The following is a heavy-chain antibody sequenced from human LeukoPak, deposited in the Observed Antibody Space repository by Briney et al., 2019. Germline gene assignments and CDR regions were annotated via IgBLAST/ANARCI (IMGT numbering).Heavy chain of an antibody. Sequence: GGSLRLSCAASGFTFSSYSMNWVRQAPGKGLEWVSYISSSSSTIYYADSVKGRFTISRDNAKNSLYLQMNSLRAEDTAVYYCARDRWDYYDSSGYYLFDYWGQGTLVTVSS. V-gene: IGHV3-48*04. D-gene: IGHD3-22*01. CDR3: ARDRWDYYDSSGYYLFDY. CDR1: GFTFSSYS. J-gene: IGHJ4*02. CDR2: ISSSSSTI.